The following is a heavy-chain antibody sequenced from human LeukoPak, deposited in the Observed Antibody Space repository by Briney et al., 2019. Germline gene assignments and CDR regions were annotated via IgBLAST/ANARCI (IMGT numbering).Heavy chain of an antibody. Sequence: QAGGSLRLSCAASGFTFSSYWMSWVRQAPGKGLEWVANIKQDGSEKYYVDSVKGRFTISRDNAKNSLYLQMNSLRAEDTAVYYCARDEIRHFWSELFDYWGQGTLVTVSS. CDR1: GFTFSSYW. CDR3: ARDEIRHFWSELFDY. CDR2: IKQDGSEK. J-gene: IGHJ4*02. V-gene: IGHV3-7*01. D-gene: IGHD3-3*02.